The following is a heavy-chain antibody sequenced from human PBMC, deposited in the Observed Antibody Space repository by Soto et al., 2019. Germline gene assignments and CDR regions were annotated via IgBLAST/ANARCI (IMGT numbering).Heavy chain of an antibody. CDR2: IIPIFDTT. V-gene: IGHV1-69*13. D-gene: IGHD3-10*01. J-gene: IGHJ4*02. CDR1: GGTFSSYA. CDR3: ARTYYYGSGSYSDFDY. Sequence: SVKVSCKAPGGTFSSYAISWVRQAPGQGLEWMGGIIPIFDTTNYAQKFQGRVTITADGSTSTAYMELSSLRSEDTAVYYCARTYYYGSGSYSDFDYWGQGTLVTVSS.